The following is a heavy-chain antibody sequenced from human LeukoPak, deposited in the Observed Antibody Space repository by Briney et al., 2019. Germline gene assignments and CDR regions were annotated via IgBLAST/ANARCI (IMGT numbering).Heavy chain of an antibody. V-gene: IGHV1-18*01. D-gene: IGHD5-12*01. Sequence: ASVKVCCKASGYTFSNYGITWVRQAPGQGLEWMGWITTDNGNTNYAQNLQGRVTMTTDTSTSTAYMELRSLGSDDTAVYYCARGRGSTSRYWGQGTLVTVSS. CDR2: ITTDNGNT. CDR3: ARGRGSTSRY. J-gene: IGHJ4*02. CDR1: GYTFSNYG.